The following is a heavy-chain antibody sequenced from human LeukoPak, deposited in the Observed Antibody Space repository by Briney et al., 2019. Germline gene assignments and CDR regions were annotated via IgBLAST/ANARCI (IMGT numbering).Heavy chain of an antibody. CDR2: VGYGGDT. V-gene: IGHV3-23*01. J-gene: IGHJ4*01. CDR3: ARKTGGHYPFDS. Sequence: GGSLRLSCAASGFTVSRSSMNWVRQAPGKELEWVSVVGYGGDTFYAASVRGRFTVSRDNSKNTLYLQMNTLRVEDTAVYYCARKTGGHYPFDSWGQGTLVTVSS. D-gene: IGHD2-8*02. CDR1: GFTVSRSS.